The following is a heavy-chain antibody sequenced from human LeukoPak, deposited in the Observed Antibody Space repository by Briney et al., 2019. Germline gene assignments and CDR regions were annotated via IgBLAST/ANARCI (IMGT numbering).Heavy chain of an antibody. J-gene: IGHJ4*02. D-gene: IGHD2-2*01. CDR1: GRTFSSYS. Sequence: GFSVNLFCRASGRTFSSYSISWVRQAPGRGLEWVGGIISNFGTTNYAQKFQGRVTITTDESTSTAYMELSSLRSEDTAVYYCASWGYCSSTSCYQVDYWGQGTLVTVSS. CDR3: ASWGYCSSTSCYQVDY. CDR2: IISNFGTT. V-gene: IGHV1-69*05.